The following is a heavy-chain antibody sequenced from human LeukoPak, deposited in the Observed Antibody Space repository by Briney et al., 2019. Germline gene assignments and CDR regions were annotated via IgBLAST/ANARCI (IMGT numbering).Heavy chain of an antibody. CDR2: IIPILGIA. CDR3: AGLGAKLAEYYFDY. CDR1: GYTFTGYY. D-gene: IGHD3/OR15-3a*01. J-gene: IGHJ4*02. V-gene: IGHV1-69*02. Sequence: GASVKVSCKASGYTFTGYYMHWARQAPGQGLEWMGRIIPILGIANYAQKFQGRVTITADKSTSTAYMELSSLRSEDTAVYYCAGLGAKLAEYYFDYWGQGTLVTVSS.